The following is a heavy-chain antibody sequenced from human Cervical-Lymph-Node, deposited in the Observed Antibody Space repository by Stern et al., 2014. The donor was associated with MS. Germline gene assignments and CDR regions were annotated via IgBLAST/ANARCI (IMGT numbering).Heavy chain of an antibody. CDR3: ARGSQQLVLN. J-gene: IGHJ4*02. D-gene: IGHD6-13*01. Sequence: VQLVESGGGVVQPGRSLRLSCAASGFTFSSYGMHWVRQALGKGLEWVAVIWYDGSNKYYADSVKGRFTISRDNSKNTLYLQMNSLRAEDTAVYYCARGSQQLVLNWGQGTLVTVSS. CDR2: IWYDGSNK. CDR1: GFTFSSYG. V-gene: IGHV3-33*01.